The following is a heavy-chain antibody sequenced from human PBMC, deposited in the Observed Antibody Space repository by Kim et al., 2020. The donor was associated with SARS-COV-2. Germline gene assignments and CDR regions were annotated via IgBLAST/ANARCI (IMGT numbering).Heavy chain of an antibody. Sequence: GGSLRLSCAASGFTFDDYAMHWVRQAPGKGLEWVSGISWNSGSIGYADSVKGRFTISRDNAKNSLYLQMNSLRAEDTALYYCAKGGIAAAGKGADFDYWGQGTLVTVSS. CDR3: AKGGIAAAGKGADFDY. CDR2: ISWNSGSI. J-gene: IGHJ4*02. V-gene: IGHV3-9*01. CDR1: GFTFDDYA. D-gene: IGHD6-13*01.